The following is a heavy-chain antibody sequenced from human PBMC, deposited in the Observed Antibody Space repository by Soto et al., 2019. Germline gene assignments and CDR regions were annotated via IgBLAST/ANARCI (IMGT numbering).Heavy chain of an antibody. V-gene: IGHV4-59*08. CDR3: ARVKAAAGSHPFDY. CDR1: GGSISSYY. CDR2: IYYSGST. Sequence: SETLSLTCTVSGGSISSYYWSWIRQPPGKGLEWIGYIYYSGSTYYNPSLKSRVTISVDTSKNQFSLKLSSVTAADTAVYYCARVKAAAGSHPFDYWGQGTLVTVSS. J-gene: IGHJ4*02. D-gene: IGHD6-13*01.